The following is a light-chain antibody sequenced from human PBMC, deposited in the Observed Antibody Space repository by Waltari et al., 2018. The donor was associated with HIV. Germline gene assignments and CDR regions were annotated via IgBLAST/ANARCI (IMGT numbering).Light chain of an antibody. J-gene: IGLJ3*02. CDR3: SSYAGTNNWV. CDR2: EVN. CDR1: KIDVGGYNY. Sequence: SALTQPPSASGSPGQSVTISCTGTKIDVGGYNYVSWYQQHPGKAPKLMIYEVNKRPSRVPDRFSGSKSGNTASLTVSGLQVEDEADYYCSSYAGTNNWVFGGGTKLTVL. V-gene: IGLV2-8*01.